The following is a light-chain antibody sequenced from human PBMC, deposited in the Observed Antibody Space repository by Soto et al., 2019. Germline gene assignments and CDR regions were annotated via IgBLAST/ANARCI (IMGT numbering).Light chain of an antibody. CDR2: ANS. CDR1: SSSIGSNP. V-gene: IGLV1-44*01. CDR3: QSYESSSLSGFV. J-gene: IGLJ1*01. Sequence: QSVLTQPPSASGTPGQKVTISCSGSSSSIGSNPVNWYQQLPGTAPKLLIYANSNRPSGVPDRFSGSKSGISASLAITGLQADDEADYYCQSYESSSLSGFVFGSGTKVTVL.